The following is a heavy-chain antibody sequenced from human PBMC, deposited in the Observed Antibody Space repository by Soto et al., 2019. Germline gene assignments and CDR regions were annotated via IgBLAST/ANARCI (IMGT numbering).Heavy chain of an antibody. Sequence: ASVKVSCKASGYTFTSYGFGWGRQAPGQGLEWMGWISAYNGKTNYPQKFQGRVTMTTDTSTSTAYMEVRSLGSDDTAVYYCARSSSPSTSGYFAYWGQGTLVTVS. D-gene: IGHD2-2*01. CDR1: GYTFTSYG. CDR3: ARSSSPSTSGYFAY. CDR2: ISAYNGKT. V-gene: IGHV1-18*01. J-gene: IGHJ4*01.